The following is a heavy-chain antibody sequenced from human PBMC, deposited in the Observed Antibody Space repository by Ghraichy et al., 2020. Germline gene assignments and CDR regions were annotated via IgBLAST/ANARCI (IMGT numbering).Heavy chain of an antibody. Sequence: SETLSLTCAVSGGSISSSNWWSWVRQPPGKGLEWIGEIYHSGSTNYNPSLKSRVTISVDKSKNQFSLKLSSVTAADTAVYYCAITSTYYDILTGYYNVSAFDIWGQGTMVTVSS. V-gene: IGHV4-4*02. CDR1: GGSISSSNW. J-gene: IGHJ3*02. CDR3: AITSTYYDILTGYYNVSAFDI. D-gene: IGHD3-9*01. CDR2: IYHSGST.